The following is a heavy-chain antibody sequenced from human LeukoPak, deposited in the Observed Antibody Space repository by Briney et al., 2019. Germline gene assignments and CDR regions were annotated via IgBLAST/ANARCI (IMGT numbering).Heavy chain of an antibody. Sequence: SETLSLTCSVSGDSISSGSYYWVWIRQPPGKGLEWIGTISYSGSTYYNPSRKSRVSIFADTSKNLLSLKLTSVTAADTAVYYCARGIERITIFGVVYYYYYYMDVWGKGTTVTVSS. CDR1: GDSISSGSYY. CDR2: ISYSGST. D-gene: IGHD3-3*01. V-gene: IGHV4-39*07. J-gene: IGHJ6*03. CDR3: ARGIERITIFGVVYYYYYYMDV.